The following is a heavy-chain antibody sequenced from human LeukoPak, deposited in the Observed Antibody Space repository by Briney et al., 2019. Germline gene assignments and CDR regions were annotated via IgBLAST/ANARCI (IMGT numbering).Heavy chain of an antibody. CDR2: MSDSGNT. CDR1: GDSITKQY. CDR3: ARVSLYDSSASLFASYYYYMDV. V-gene: IGHV4-59*11. D-gene: IGHD3-22*01. J-gene: IGHJ6*03. Sequence: PSETLSLTCTISGDSITKQYWRWIRQPPGKVLEWIGRMSDSGNTKFHPSLMSRVTMSVARSKKQVSLKLSSVTAQDTAVYYCARVSLYDSSASLFASYYYYMDVWGKGTPVTVSS.